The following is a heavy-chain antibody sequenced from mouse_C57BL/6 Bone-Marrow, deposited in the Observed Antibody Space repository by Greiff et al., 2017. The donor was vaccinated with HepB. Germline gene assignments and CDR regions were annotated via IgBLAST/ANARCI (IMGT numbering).Heavy chain of an antibody. Sequence: QVQLQQSGAELVKPGASVKMSCKASGYTFTTYPIEWMKQNHGKSLEWIGNFHPYNDDTKYNEKFKGKATLTVEKSSSTVYLELSRLTSDDSAVYYCARCYYYGSSYVHWYFDVWGTGTTVTVSS. V-gene: IGHV1-47*01. CDR1: GYTFTTYP. D-gene: IGHD1-1*01. CDR2: FHPYNDDT. CDR3: ARCYYYGSSYVHWYFDV. J-gene: IGHJ1*03.